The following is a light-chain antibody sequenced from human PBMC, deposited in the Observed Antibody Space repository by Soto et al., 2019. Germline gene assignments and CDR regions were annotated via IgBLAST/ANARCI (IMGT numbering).Light chain of an antibody. V-gene: IGKV3-20*01. J-gene: IGKJ5*01. CDR2: GPS. CDR3: QQHGTSPIT. CDR1: QSVSRDF. Sequence: EIVLTQSPGTLSLSPGERATLSCRASQSVSRDFLAWYQQKPGQAPRLLIVGPSSRATGIPDRFSGSGSGTDFTLTISRLEPEDFAVYYCQQHGTSPITFGQGTRLEIK.